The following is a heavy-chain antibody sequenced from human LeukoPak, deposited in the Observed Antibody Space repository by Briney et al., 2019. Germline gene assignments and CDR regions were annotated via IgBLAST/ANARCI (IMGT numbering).Heavy chain of an antibody. D-gene: IGHD6-13*01. V-gene: IGHV3-33*01. CDR2: IWYDGSNK. CDR1: GFTFSSYG. CDR3: ARDTYLGSSWYFDP. Sequence: PGGSLRLSCAASGFTFSSYGMHWVRQAPGKGLEWVAVIWYDGSNKYYADSVKGRFTISRDNSKNTLYLQMNSLRAEDTAVYYCARDTYLGSSWYFDPWGQGTLVTVSS. J-gene: IGHJ5*02.